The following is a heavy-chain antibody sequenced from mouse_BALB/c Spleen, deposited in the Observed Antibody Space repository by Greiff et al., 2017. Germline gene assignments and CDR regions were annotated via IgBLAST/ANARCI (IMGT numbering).Heavy chain of an antibody. J-gene: IGHJ2*01. CDR2: ISSGGST. D-gene: IGHD1-1*01. Sequence: EVMLVESGGGLVKPGGSLKLSCAASGFTFSSYAMSWVRQTPEKRLEWVASISSGGSTYYPDSVKGRFTISRDNARNILYLQMSSLRSEDTAMYYCARGHYGRGDYFDYWGQGTTLTVSS. CDR3: ARGHYGRGDYFDY. CDR1: GFTFSSYA. V-gene: IGHV5-6-5*01.